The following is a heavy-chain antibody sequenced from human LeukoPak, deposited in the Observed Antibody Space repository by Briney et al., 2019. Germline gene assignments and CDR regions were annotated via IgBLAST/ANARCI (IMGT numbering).Heavy chain of an antibody. CDR2: ISYDGSNK. D-gene: IGHD3-22*01. CDR3: ARDISPMIAPWDGMDV. CDR1: GFTFSSYA. J-gene: IGHJ6*02. Sequence: GRSLRLSCAASGFTFSSYAMHWVRQAPGKGLEWLAVISYDGSNKYYADSVKGRFTISRDNSKNTLYLQMNSLRAEDTAVYYCARDISPMIAPWDGMDVWGQGTTVTVSS. V-gene: IGHV3-30-3*01.